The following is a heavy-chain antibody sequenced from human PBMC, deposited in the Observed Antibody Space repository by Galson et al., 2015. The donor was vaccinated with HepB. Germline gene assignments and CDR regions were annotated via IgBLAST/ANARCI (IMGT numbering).Heavy chain of an antibody. V-gene: IGHV3-30*18. CDR3: AKVPDYDFWSGLLRKNGMDV. J-gene: IGHJ6*02. CDR1: GFTFSSYG. CDR2: ISYDGSNK. Sequence: SLRLSCAASGFTFSSYGIHWVRQAPGKGLEWVAVISYDGSNKYYADSVKGRFTISRDNSKNTLYLQMNSLRAEDTAVYYCAKVPDYDFWSGLLRKNGMDVWGQGTTVTVSS. D-gene: IGHD3-3*01.